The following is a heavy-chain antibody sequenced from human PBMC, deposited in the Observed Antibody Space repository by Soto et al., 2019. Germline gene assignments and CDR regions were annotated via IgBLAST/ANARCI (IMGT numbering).Heavy chain of an antibody. CDR2: ISYEGSKK. D-gene: IGHD1-7*01. Sequence: QVQLVESGGGVVQPGKSLRLSCAASRFSFSSYGMHWVRQAPGKGXXXVXAISYEGSKKYYADSVKGRFTISRDKFTDTLFLQMDSLRPEDTALYSCAKAYFGGGTTKLSGMDVWGQGTTVTVSS. J-gene: IGHJ6*02. V-gene: IGHV3-30*18. CDR3: AKAYFGGGTTKLSGMDV. CDR1: RFSFSSYG.